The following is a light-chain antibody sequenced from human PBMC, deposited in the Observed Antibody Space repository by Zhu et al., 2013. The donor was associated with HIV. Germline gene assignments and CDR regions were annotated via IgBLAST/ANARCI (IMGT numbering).Light chain of an antibody. V-gene: IGLV1-44*01. CDR2: SNN. J-gene: IGLJ3*02. CDR1: SSNIGSNT. Sequence: QSVLTQPPSASATPGQRVTISCSGGSSNIGSNTVNWYQQFPGTAPKLLIYSNNQRPSGVPDRFSGSKSGTSASLAISGLQSEDEADYYCAAWDDSLSGPVFGGGTKLTVL. CDR3: AAWDDSLSGPV.